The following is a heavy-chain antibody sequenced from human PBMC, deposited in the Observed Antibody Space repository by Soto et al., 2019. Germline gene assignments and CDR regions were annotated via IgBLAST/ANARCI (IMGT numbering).Heavy chain of an antibody. Sequence: ASVKVSCKVSGYTLTELSMHWVRQAPGKGLEWMGGFDPEDGETIYAQKFQGRVTMTEDTSTDTAYMELSSLRSEDTAEYYCETDRFLWARYYYYGMDVWCQGNTVSVS. CDR2: FDPEDGET. J-gene: IGHJ6*02. D-gene: IGHD3-10*01. V-gene: IGHV1-24*01. CDR3: ETDRFLWARYYYYGMDV. CDR1: GYTLTELS.